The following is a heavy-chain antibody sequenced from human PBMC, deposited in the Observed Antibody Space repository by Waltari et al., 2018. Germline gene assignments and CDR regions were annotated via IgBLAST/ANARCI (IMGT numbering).Heavy chain of an antibody. D-gene: IGHD3-22*01. CDR3: ARGIEYYYDSSGLDN. V-gene: IGHV4-30-4*08. CDR2: IYYSGST. CDR1: GGSISSGDYY. Sequence: QVQLQESGPGLVKPSQTLSLTCTVSGGSISSGDYYWSWIRQPPGKGLEWIGYIYYSGSTYYTPSLKSRVTISVDTSKNQFSLKLSSVTAADTAVYYCARGIEYYYDSSGLDNWGQGTLVTVSS. J-gene: IGHJ4*02.